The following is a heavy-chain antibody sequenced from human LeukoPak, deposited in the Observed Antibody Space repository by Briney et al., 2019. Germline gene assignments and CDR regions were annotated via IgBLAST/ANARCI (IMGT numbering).Heavy chain of an antibody. CDR3: ARVSCSGGACPFGSWFDP. CDR2: VYYSGDT. J-gene: IGHJ5*02. V-gene: IGHV4-39*01. CDR1: GGSITRGSFY. D-gene: IGHD2-15*01. Sequence: SETLSLTCTVSGGSITRGSFYWGWIRQPPGKGLEWIASVYYSGDTYYNPSLESQVTISVDTSRNQFSLKLNSVTAADTAVYYCARVSCSGGACPFGSWFDPWVQGTLVTVSS.